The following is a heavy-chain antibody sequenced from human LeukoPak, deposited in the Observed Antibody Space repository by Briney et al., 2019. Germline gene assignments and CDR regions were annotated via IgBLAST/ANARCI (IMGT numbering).Heavy chain of an antibody. D-gene: IGHD2-15*01. J-gene: IGHJ6*01. CDR2: ISSSSSHI. V-gene: IGHV3-21*01. CDR3: ARDPTPRYCSGGSCYTHYGMDV. CDR1: GFTFSSYT. Sequence: SGGSLRLSCAASGFTFSSYTMNWVRQAPGKGLEGVSSISSSSSHIYCADSVKGRLTISRDNAKNSLYLQMNSLRAEDTAVYYCARDPTPRYCSGGSCYTHYGMDVWGQGTTVTVSS.